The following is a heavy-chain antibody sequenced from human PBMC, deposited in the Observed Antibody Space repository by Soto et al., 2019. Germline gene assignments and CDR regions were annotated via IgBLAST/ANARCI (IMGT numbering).Heavy chain of an antibody. Sequence: GGSLRLSCAASGFTFSSYGMHWVRQAPGKGLEWVAVIWYDGSNKYYADSVKGRFTISRDNSKNTLYLQMNSLRAEDTAVYYCARDADSYYHSASYLYYGMDLWGQGTMVTVSS. V-gene: IGHV3-33*01. CDR3: ARDADSYYHSASYLYYGMDL. CDR2: IWYDGSNK. J-gene: IGHJ6*02. CDR1: GFTFSSYG. D-gene: IGHD3-10*01.